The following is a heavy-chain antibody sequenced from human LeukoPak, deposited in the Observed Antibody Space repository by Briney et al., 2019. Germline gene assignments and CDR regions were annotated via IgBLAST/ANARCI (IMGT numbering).Heavy chain of an antibody. CDR2: ISYDGVNK. CDR1: GFTFSNYG. J-gene: IGHJ1*01. D-gene: IGHD3-22*01. V-gene: IGHV3-30*03. CDR3: ARNYYDSSGYWGYFQH. Sequence: GKSLRLSCAASGFTFSNYGMHWVRQAPGKGLEWVALISYDGVNKYYADSVKGRFTISRDNSKNTLYLRMNSLRVEDTALYYCARNYYDSSGYWGYFQHWGQGTLVTVSS.